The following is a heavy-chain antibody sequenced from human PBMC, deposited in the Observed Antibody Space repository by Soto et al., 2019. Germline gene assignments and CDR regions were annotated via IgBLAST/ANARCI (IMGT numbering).Heavy chain of an antibody. CDR2: IRSKANSYAT. V-gene: IGHV3-73*01. D-gene: IGHD3-10*01. Sequence: GGSLRLSCAASGFTFSGSAMHWVRQASGKGLEWVGRIRSKANSYATAYAASVKGRFTISRDDSKNTAYLQMNSLKTEETAVYYCTRPHYYGSGSYYNYFDYWGQGTLVTVSS. CDR3: TRPHYYGSGSYYNYFDY. J-gene: IGHJ4*02. CDR1: GFTFSGSA.